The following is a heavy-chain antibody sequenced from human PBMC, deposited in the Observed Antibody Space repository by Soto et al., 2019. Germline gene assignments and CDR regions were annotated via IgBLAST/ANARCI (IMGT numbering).Heavy chain of an antibody. V-gene: IGHV4-59*08. Sequence: SETLSLTCLVSGGSMNNYFWSLIRQSPEKGLECIGFINSGSTNYNPSIKSRVTISLDTARNQFSLKLASVTAADTAVYYCARHLGTGYYGFDYWGPGTLVTVSS. D-gene: IGHD4-17*01. CDR3: ARHLGTGYYGFDY. J-gene: IGHJ4*02. CDR2: INSGST. CDR1: GGSMNNYF.